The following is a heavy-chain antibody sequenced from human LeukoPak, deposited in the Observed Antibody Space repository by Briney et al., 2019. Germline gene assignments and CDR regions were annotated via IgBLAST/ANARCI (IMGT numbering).Heavy chain of an antibody. CDR3: ARAPIASPFYFDY. J-gene: IGHJ4*02. CDR1: GFAFAEHG. CDR2: INWSGGST. V-gene: IGHV3-20*04. Sequence: GGSLRLSCTASGFAFAEHGMSWVRQVPGKWLEWVSGINWSGGSTGYADPLRGRFTISRDNAKNSLYLQMDSLRAEDTALYYCARAPIASPFYFDYWGQGTLVTVSS. D-gene: IGHD2-15*01.